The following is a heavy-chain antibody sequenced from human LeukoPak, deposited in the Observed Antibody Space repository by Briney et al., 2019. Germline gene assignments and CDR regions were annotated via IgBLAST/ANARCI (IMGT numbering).Heavy chain of an antibody. Sequence: PSETLSLTCTVSGGSISSYYWSWIRQPPGKGLEWIGYIYYSGSTNYNPSLKSRVTISVDTSKNQFPLKLSSVTAADTAVYYCARLPFRSHFDYWGQGTLVTVSS. CDR3: ARLPFRSHFDY. J-gene: IGHJ4*02. CDR1: GGSISSYY. V-gene: IGHV4-59*08. CDR2: IYYSGST.